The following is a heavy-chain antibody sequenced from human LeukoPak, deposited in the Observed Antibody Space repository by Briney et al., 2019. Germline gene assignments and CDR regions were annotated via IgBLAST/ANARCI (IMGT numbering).Heavy chain of an antibody. V-gene: IGHV3-43*01. CDR3: ARDNSMDV. CDR1: GFTFDDYS. J-gene: IGHJ6*02. Sequence: GGSLRLSCAASGFTFDDYSMHWVRLAPGKGLEWVSLITWDDGSTYYADSVKGRFTISRDNSKNSLYLQMNSLRTEDTAFYYCARDNSMDVWGQGTTVTVSS. CDR2: ITWDDGST.